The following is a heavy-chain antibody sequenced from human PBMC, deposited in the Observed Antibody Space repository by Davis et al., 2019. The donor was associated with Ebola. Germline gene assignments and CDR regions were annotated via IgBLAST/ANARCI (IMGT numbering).Heavy chain of an antibody. Sequence: GGSLRLSCAASGFTFSSYAIHWVRQAPGKGLEWVAVISYDGSDEYYADSVKGRFTISRDNSKSTLNLQMNSLRAEDTAVYYCAKSDSIPVVWGQGTLVTVSS. J-gene: IGHJ4*02. CDR3: AKSDSIPVV. D-gene: IGHD2-8*02. CDR1: GFTFSSYA. V-gene: IGHV3-30*18. CDR2: ISYDGSDE.